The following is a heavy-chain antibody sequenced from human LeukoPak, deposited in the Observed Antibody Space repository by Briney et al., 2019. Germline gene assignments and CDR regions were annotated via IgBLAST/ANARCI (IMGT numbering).Heavy chain of an antibody. D-gene: IGHD3-9*01. CDR1: GYTFTGYY. Sequence: SVKVSCKASGYTFTGYYMHWVRQAPGQGLEWMGWINPNSGGTNYAQKFQGRVTMTRDTSISTAYLQWNSLKASDTAIYYCTRSPDIDILTGYSRYYFDYWGQGTLVTVSS. J-gene: IGHJ4*02. CDR2: INPNSGGT. CDR3: TRSPDIDILTGYSRYYFDY. V-gene: IGHV1-2*02.